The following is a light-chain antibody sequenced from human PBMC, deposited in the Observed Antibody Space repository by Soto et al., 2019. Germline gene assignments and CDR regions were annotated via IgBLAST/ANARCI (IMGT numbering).Light chain of an antibody. V-gene: IGKV3-15*01. CDR3: QQYNNWPLT. CDR1: QSVYIY. Sequence: EIVLTQSPATLSLSPGERATLSCRASQSVYIYLAWYQQKPGQSPRLLIYGASTRATGIPARFSGSGSGTEFTLTISSLQSEDFAVYYCQQYNNWPLTSGGGTKVDI. CDR2: GAS. J-gene: IGKJ4*01.